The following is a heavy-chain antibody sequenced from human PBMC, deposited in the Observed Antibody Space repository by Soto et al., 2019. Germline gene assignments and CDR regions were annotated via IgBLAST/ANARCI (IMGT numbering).Heavy chain of an antibody. CDR2: FIPVFGTP. CDR1: GGSFSNYG. Sequence: GASVKVSCKASGGSFSNYGISWVRQAPGQGLEWMGGFIPVFGTPNYAQKFQGRVTITADESTTTAYMELTGLKSEDTAVYYCAGPTIATRPRTGASLHYYYGLEVWGQGTTVTVSS. V-gene: IGHV1-69*13. J-gene: IGHJ6*02. D-gene: IGHD6-6*01. CDR3: AGPTIATRPRTGASLHYYYGLEV.